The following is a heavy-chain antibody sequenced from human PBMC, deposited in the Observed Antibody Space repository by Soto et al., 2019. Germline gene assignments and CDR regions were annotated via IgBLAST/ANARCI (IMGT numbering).Heavy chain of an antibody. D-gene: IGHD3-22*01. CDR3: ARVSSGYSVGWFDP. J-gene: IGHJ5*02. Sequence: QVQLVQSGAEVKKPGSSVKVSCKASGGNFSSYAISWVRQAPGQGLEWMGGIIPIFGTANYAQKFQGRVYMTADESTSTAYRELSSLRSEDTAVYYCARVSSGYSVGWFDPWGQGTLVTVSS. V-gene: IGHV1-69*01. CDR1: GGNFSSYA. CDR2: IIPIFGTA.